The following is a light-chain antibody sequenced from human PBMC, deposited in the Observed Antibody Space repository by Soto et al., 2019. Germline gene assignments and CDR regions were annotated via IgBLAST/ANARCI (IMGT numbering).Light chain of an antibody. CDR2: LGS. CDR3: MQALHSTWT. Sequence: DIVMTQSPLSLPVTPGEPASISCRSSQSLLHSNGYNYLDWYLQKPGQSPQVLIYLGSHRASGVPGRFSGSGSGTDFTLRISRVEAEDVGVYYCMQALHSTWTFGQGTNVEI. J-gene: IGKJ1*01. CDR1: QSLLHSNGYNY. V-gene: IGKV2-28*01.